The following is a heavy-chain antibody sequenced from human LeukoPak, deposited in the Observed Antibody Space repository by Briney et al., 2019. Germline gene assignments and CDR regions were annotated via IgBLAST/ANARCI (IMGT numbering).Heavy chain of an antibody. CDR1: GYSFTSYW. CDR3: ASRYCSGGSCYSDDPFDI. CDR2: IYPGNSKT. D-gene: IGHD2-15*01. Sequence: NPGESLKISCKGSGYSFTSYWIGWVRQMPGKGLEWMGMIYPGNSKTRYSPSFQGQVTISADKSISTAYLQWSRLKASDTAMYYCASRYCSGGSCYSDDPFDIWGQGTMVTVSS. J-gene: IGHJ3*02. V-gene: IGHV5-51*01.